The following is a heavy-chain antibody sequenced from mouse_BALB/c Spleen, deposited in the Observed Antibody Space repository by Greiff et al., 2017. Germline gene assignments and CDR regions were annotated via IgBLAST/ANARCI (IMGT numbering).Heavy chain of an antibody. CDR3: ASYDFDY. CDR2: IYPGSGST. CDR1: GYNFTSYW. V-gene: IGHV1-55*01. J-gene: IGHJ2*01. D-gene: IGHD1-1*02. Sequence: VQLQQPGAELVKPGTSVKLSCKASGYNFTSYWINWVKLRPGQGLEWIGDIYPGSGSTNYNEKFKSKATLTVDTSSSTAYMQLSSLASEDSALYYCASYDFDYWGQGTTLTVSS.